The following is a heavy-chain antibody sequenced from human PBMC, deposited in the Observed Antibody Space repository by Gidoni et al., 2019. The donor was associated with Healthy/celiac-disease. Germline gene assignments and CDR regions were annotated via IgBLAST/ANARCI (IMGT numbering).Heavy chain of an antibody. CDR2: INHSGST. V-gene: IGHV4-34*01. J-gene: IGHJ6*02. D-gene: IGHD4-17*01. Sequence: QVQLQQWGAGLLKPSETLSLTCAVYGGSCSGYYWSWIRQPPGKGLEWIGEINHSGSTNYNPSLKSRVTISVDTSKNQFSLKLSSVTAADTAVYYCARGYGDYTPPYYYYYGMDVWGQGTTVTVSS. CDR3: ARGYGDYTPPYYYYYGMDV. CDR1: GGSCSGYY.